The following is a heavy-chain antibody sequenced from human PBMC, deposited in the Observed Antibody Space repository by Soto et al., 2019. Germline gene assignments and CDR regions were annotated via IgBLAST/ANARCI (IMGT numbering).Heavy chain of an antibody. CDR1: GYTFTDYY. D-gene: IGHD2-21*01. CDR3: AKKSVERDWSDP. J-gene: IGHJ5*02. Sequence: GASVKVSCKASGYTFTDYYMHWVRQAPGQGLEWMGWINPDSGGTNYAQKFQGRVTMTRDTSISTAYMELSRLRSDDTAVYYCAKKSVERDWSDPWGQGTLVTVSS. CDR2: INPDSGGT. V-gene: IGHV1-2*02.